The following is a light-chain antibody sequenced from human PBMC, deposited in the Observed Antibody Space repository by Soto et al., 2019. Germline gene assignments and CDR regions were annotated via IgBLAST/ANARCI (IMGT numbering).Light chain of an antibody. CDR3: QAWDSSSDVV. CDR1: ELGDKY. V-gene: IGLV3-1*01. Sequence: SYDLTQPPSVTVSPGQTASITCSGDELGDKYVSWYQQKSGQSPVLVIYQDKFRPSGMPERFSGSNSGNTATLTLSGTQPMDEADYYCQAWDSSSDVVFGGGTKLTVL. CDR2: QDK. J-gene: IGLJ2*01.